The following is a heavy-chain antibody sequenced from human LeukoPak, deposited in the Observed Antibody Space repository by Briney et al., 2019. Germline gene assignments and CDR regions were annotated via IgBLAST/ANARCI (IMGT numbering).Heavy chain of an antibody. V-gene: IGHV3-21*01. D-gene: IGHD3-10*01. CDR3: ARDSASYYNPYYYYSYGMDV. CDR2: ISSSSSYI. Sequence: GGSLRLSCAASGFTFSSYSMNWVRQAPGKGLEWVSSISSSSSYIYYADSVKGRFTVSRDNAKNSLYLQMNSLRAEDTAVYYCARDSASYYNPYYYYSYGMDVWGQGTTVTVSS. CDR1: GFTFSSYS. J-gene: IGHJ6*02.